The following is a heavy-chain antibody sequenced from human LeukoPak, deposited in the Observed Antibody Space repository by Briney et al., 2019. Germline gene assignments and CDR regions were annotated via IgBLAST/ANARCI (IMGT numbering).Heavy chain of an antibody. Sequence: SETLSLTCAVYGGSFSGYYWSWIRQPPGKGLEWIGEINHSGSTNYNPSLKSRVTISVDTSKNQFSLKLSSVTAADTAVYYCARGRGMATILNFDYRGQGTLVTVSS. V-gene: IGHV4-34*01. CDR2: INHSGST. D-gene: IGHD5-24*01. CDR1: GGSFSGYY. J-gene: IGHJ4*02. CDR3: ARGRGMATILNFDY.